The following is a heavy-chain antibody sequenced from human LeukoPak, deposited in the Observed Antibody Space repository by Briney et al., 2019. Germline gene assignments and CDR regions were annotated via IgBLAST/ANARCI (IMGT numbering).Heavy chain of an antibody. V-gene: IGHV3-20*04. D-gene: IGHD3-22*01. CDR2: INWNGGST. J-gene: IGHJ4*02. CDR1: GFTFDYYG. Sequence: GGSLRLSSAASGFTFDYYGISWVRQAPGKRLEWVSGINWNGGSTGYADSVKGRFTISRDNAKNSLYLQMNSLRAEDTALYYCARVSGLGSYYDSSGYPDYWGQGTLVTVSS. CDR3: ARVSGLGSYYDSSGYPDY.